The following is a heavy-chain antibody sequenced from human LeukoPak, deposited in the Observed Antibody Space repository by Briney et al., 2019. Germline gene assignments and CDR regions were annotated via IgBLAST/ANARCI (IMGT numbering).Heavy chain of an antibody. CDR1: GGSISSGGYY. CDR2: IYHSGST. CDR3: AGGNIWFGELSDY. J-gene: IGHJ4*01. Sequence: PSQTLSLTCTVSGGSISSGGYYWSWIRQLPGKGLEWIGYIYHSGSTYYNPSLKSRVTISVDRSKNQFSLKLSSVTAADTAVYYCAGGNIWFGELSDYWGQEPWSPSPQ. V-gene: IGHV4-30-2*01. D-gene: IGHD3-10*01.